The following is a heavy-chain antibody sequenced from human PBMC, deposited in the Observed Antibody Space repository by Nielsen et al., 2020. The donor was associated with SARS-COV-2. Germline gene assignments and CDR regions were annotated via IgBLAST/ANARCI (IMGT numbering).Heavy chain of an antibody. J-gene: IGHJ6*02. D-gene: IGHD3-10*01. V-gene: IGHV3-23*01. Sequence: WIRQPPGKGLEWVSAISGSGGSTYYADSVKGRFTISRDNSKNTLYLQMNSLRAEDTAVYYCARDRVDFGSGTYYYYYGMDVWGQGTTVTVSS. CDR2: ISGSGGST. CDR3: ARDRVDFGSGTYYYYYGMDV.